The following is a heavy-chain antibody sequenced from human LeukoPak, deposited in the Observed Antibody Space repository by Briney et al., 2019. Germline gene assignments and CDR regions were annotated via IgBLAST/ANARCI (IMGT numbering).Heavy chain of an antibody. CDR3: VKDYQVGNSPAFGDY. V-gene: IGHV3-23*01. CDR2: LIENGATT. D-gene: IGHD1-26*01. CDR1: GFTFSSHA. J-gene: IGHJ4*02. Sequence: GSLRLSCAASGFTFSSHAMSWVRRAPGKGLEWVSGLIENGATTYYADSVKGRFTISRDNSRNTMYLQMNSLRVEDTAVYYCVKDYQVGNSPAFGDYWGQGTLVTTSS.